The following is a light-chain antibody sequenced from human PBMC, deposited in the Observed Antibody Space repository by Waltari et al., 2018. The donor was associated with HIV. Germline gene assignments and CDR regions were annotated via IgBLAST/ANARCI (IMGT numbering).Light chain of an antibody. J-gene: IGLJ2*01. CDR2: DVL. V-gene: IGLV2-11*01. CDR3: CSYGGTWTNVV. Sequence: QSALTQPRSVSGSPGQSVTISCTGTSGGVSNYNYVPWYQQHPGKAPKLIIYDVLKRPSGVPDRFSGSKSGNTASLTISGLQADDEADYYCCSYGGTWTNVVFGGGTELTVL. CDR1: SGGVSNYNY.